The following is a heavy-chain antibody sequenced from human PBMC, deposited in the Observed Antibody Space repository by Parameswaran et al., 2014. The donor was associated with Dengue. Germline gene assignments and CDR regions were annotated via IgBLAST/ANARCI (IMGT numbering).Heavy chain of an antibody. CDR2: INSDGSST. J-gene: IGHJ6*02. CDR3: ARGTGSLLPNYDILTGWSGMGDKGGYYGMDV. Sequence: WIRQPPGKGLVWVSRINSDGSSTSYADSVKGRFTISRDNAKNTLYLQMNSLRAEDTAVYYCARGTGSLLPNYDILTGWSGMGDKGGYYGMDVWGQGTTVTVSS. V-gene: IGHV3-74*01. D-gene: IGHD3-9*01.